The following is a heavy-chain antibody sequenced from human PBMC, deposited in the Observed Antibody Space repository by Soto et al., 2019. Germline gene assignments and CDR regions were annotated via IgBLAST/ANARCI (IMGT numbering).Heavy chain of an antibody. D-gene: IGHD1-26*01. J-gene: IGHJ5*02. CDR2: IIPIFGTA. V-gene: IGHV1-69*13. CDR1: GCTFSSYA. Sequence: GASVKVSCKASGCTFSSYAISWVRQAPGQGLEWMGGIIPIFGTANYAQKFQGRVTITADESTSTAYMELSSLRSEDTAVYYCAGVGATGNWFDPWGQGTLVTVSS. CDR3: AGVGATGNWFDP.